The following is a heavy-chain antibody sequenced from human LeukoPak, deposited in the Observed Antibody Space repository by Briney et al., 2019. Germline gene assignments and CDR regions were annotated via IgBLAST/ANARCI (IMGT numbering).Heavy chain of an antibody. CDR3: ASAGSTTLSRWFDH. Sequence: PGGSLTLSCAASAFPFSSYSMTWVRQAPGKGLEWLSYISYSSSTIFYAESVKGRFTISRDNAKNSLYLQMNSLRDEDTAVYYCASAGSTTLSRWFDHWGQGSLVTVS. CDR2: ISYSSSTI. V-gene: IGHV3-48*02. J-gene: IGHJ5*02. D-gene: IGHD1-1*01. CDR1: AFPFSSYS.